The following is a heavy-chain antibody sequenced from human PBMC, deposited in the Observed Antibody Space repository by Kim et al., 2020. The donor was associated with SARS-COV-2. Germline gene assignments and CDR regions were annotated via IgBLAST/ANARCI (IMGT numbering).Heavy chain of an antibody. V-gene: IGHV1-2*06. Sequence: ASVKVSCKASGYTFTGYYMHWVRQAPGQGLEWMGRINPNSGGTNYAQKFQGRVTMTRDTSISTAYMELSRLRSDETAVYYCARDSSIFGVVITPLSYYYGMDVWGQGTTVTVSS. CDR2: INPNSGGT. J-gene: IGHJ6*02. D-gene: IGHD3-3*01. CDR3: ARDSSIFGVVITPLSYYYGMDV. CDR1: GYTFTGYY.